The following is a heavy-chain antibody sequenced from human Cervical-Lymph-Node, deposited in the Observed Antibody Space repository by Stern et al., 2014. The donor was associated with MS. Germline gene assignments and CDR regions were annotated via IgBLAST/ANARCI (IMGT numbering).Heavy chain of an antibody. Sequence: EVQLVESGGGLVQPGESLRLSCAVSGFTFSNYWMTWVRQAPGKGLEWVASIKTDGSEKYYVAFVKGRFTISRDNAKNSLYLQMNSLRAEDTAVYYCARAVRELGTWGQGTLVTVSP. V-gene: IGHV3-7*01. D-gene: IGHD1-7*01. CDR2: IKTDGSEK. CDR1: GFTFSNYW. CDR3: ARAVRELGT. J-gene: IGHJ5*02.